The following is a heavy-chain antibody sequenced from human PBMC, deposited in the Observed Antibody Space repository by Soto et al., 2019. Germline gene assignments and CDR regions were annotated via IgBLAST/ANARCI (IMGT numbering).Heavy chain of an antibody. J-gene: IGHJ4*02. Sequence: PSETLSLTCGISRDSVSSNNAVWSWIRQSPSGGLEWLGGTYYRSKWYGDYAVSVKSRITINSDSSKNQFSLHLNSVTPEDTAVYFCARGYSSTRSDNNYFDFWGQGTRVTVSS. CDR1: RDSVSSNNAV. D-gene: IGHD6-13*01. CDR2: TYYRSKWYG. CDR3: ARGYSSTRSDNNYFDF. V-gene: IGHV6-1*01.